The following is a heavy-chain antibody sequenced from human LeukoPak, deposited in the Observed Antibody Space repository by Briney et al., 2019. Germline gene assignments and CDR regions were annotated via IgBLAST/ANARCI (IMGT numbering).Heavy chain of an antibody. CDR1: GFTFSGSA. CDR2: ISFSGGST. CDR3: ARDIQLST. V-gene: IGHV3-23*01. Sequence: PGGSLRLSCAASGFTFSGSAMSWVRQAPGKGLEWVSLISFSGGSTYYADSAKGRFTISRDNSKDTLYLQMNSLRAEDTAIYYCARDIQLSTWGLGTMVTVSS. J-gene: IGHJ3*01. D-gene: IGHD5-24*01.